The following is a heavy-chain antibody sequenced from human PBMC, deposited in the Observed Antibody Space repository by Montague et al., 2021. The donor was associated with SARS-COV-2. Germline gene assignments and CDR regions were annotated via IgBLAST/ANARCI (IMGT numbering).Heavy chain of an antibody. V-gene: IGHV4-39*02. CDR1: GESIDRDTYY. J-gene: IGHJ4*02. CDR3: ARPGSVSGWFYFDD. D-gene: IGHD6-19*01. CDR2: LSSSGXT. Sequence: SETLSLTCIVSGESIDRDTYYWGWIRQSPGKGLEWIGSLSSSGXTXYXXXXRXRVTISMDTSKNHFSLKVNSVTATDTAVYFCARPGSVSGWFYFDDWGQGTLASVSS.